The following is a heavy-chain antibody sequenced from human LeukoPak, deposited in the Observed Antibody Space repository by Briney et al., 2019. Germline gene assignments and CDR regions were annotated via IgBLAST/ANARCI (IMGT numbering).Heavy chain of an antibody. CDR1: GFTFSSYG. CDR3: AKDYYDSIGYYGDAFDI. V-gene: IGHV3-30*18. J-gene: IGHJ3*02. D-gene: IGHD3-22*01. CDR2: ISYDGSNK. Sequence: GGSLRLSCAASGFTFSSYGMHWVRQAPGKGLEWVAVISYDGSNKYYADSVKGRFTISRDNSKNTLYLQMNSLRAEDTAVYYCAKDYYDSIGYYGDAFDIWGQGTMVTVSS.